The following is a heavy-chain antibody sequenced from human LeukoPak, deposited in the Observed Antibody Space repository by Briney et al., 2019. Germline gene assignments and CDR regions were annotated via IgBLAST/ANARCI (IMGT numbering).Heavy chain of an antibody. CDR3: ATYRQVLLPFET. Sequence: GGSLRLSCAASGFTFSTFAVIWVRQPPGKGLEWVSSIFPSGGEIQSADSVRGRFTISRDNSKSTLSLQMNSLRAEATAIYYCATYRQVLLPFETWGQGTLVTVSS. V-gene: IGHV3-23*01. D-gene: IGHD5-18*01. CDR2: IFPSGGEI. CDR1: GFTFSTFA. J-gene: IGHJ5*02.